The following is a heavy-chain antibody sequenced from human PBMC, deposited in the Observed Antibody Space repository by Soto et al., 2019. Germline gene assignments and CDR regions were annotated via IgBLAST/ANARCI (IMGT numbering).Heavy chain of an antibody. J-gene: IGHJ6*02. CDR3: ARSPISSSWLPYYGMDV. Sequence: GGSLRLSCAASGFTFSSYDMHWVRQATGKGLEWVSAIGTAGDTYYPGSVKGRFTISRENAKNSLYLQMNSLRAEDTAVYYCARSPISSSWLPYYGMDVWGQGTTVTVSS. V-gene: IGHV3-13*01. D-gene: IGHD6-13*01. CDR1: GFTFSSYD. CDR2: IGTAGDT.